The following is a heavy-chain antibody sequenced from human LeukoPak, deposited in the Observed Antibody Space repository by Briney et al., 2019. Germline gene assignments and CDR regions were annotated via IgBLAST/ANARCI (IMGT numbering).Heavy chain of an antibody. CDR3: AREGIPRLHRPDYYYYYMDV. V-gene: IGHV1-18*01. J-gene: IGHJ6*03. CDR1: GGTFSSYA. Sequence: VASVKVSCKASGGTFSSYAISWVRQAPGQGLEWMGWISAYNGNTNYAQKLQGRVTMTTDTSTSTAYMELRSLRSDDTAVYYCAREGIPRLHRPDYYYYYMDVWGKGTTVTVSS. CDR2: ISAYNGNT. D-gene: IGHD5-24*01.